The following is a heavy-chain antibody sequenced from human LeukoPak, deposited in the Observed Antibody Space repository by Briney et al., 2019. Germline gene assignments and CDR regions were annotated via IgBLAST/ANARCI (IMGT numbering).Heavy chain of an antibody. V-gene: IGHV1-46*01. D-gene: IGHD3-22*01. J-gene: IGHJ4*02. CDR2: INPSGGST. Sequence: ASVKVSCKASGYTFTSYYMHWVRQAPGQGLEWMGIINPSGGSTSYAQKFQGRVTMTRDTSTSTVYMELSSLRSEDTAVYYCASRIPTGGDSSGYYSVQGYTYWGQGTLVTVSS. CDR1: GYTFTSYY. CDR3: ASRIPTGGDSSGYYSVQGYTY.